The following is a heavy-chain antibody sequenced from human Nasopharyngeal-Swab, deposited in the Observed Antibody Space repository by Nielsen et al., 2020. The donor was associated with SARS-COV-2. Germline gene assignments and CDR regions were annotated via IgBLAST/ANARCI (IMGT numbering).Heavy chain of an antibody. Sequence: RQAPGKALEWLALIYWDDDKRYSPSLKSRLTITKDTSKNQVVLTMTNMDPVDTATYYCAPPTFSCSGGSCYSLYYFDYWGQGTLVTVSS. V-gene: IGHV2-5*02. D-gene: IGHD2-15*01. J-gene: IGHJ4*02. CDR2: IYWDDDK. CDR3: APPTFSCSGGSCYSLYYFDY.